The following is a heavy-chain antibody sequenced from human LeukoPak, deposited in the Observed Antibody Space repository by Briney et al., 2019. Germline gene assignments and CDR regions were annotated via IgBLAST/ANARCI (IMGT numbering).Heavy chain of an antibody. CDR1: GGSFSSYY. Sequence: SETLSLTCAVCGGSFSSYYWSWIRQPPGKGLEWIGKINYSGSTNYNPSLKSRVTISVDMSKNQFSLKLTSVTAADTAVYYCARLIHYDSSGYLDYWGQGSLVTVSS. J-gene: IGHJ4*02. CDR2: INYSGST. D-gene: IGHD3-22*01. CDR3: ARLIHYDSSGYLDY. V-gene: IGHV4-34*01.